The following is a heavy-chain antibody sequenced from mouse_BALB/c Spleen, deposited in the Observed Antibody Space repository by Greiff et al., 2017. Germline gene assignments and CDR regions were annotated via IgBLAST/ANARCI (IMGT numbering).Heavy chain of an antibody. CDR3: ARHYDYDEPLYWYFDV. J-gene: IGHJ1*01. V-gene: IGHV5-6*01. Sequence: DVHLVESGGDLVKPGGSLKLSCAASGFTFSSYGMSWVRQTPDKRLEWVATISSGGSYTYYPDSVKGRFTISRDNAKNTLYLQMSSLKSEDTAMYYCARHYDYDEPLYWYFDVWGAGTTVTVSS. D-gene: IGHD2-4*01. CDR2: ISSGGSYT. CDR1: GFTFSSYG.